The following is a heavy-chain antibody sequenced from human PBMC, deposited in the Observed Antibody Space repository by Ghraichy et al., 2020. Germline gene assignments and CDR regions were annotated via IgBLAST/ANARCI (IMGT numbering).Heavy chain of an antibody. V-gene: IGHV3-15*01. J-gene: IGHJ4*02. CDR1: GFTFKNAW. CDR2: IKSEADGAAT. Sequence: GGSLRLSCAAFGFTFKNAWMTWVRQAPGKGLEWIGRIKSEADGAATEYAAPVRGRFIISRDDSKYTLYLQMNNLKTEDPAVYYCTRSDGHRAGAKFFDFWGQGTPVLASS. CDR3: TRSDGHRAGAKFFDF. D-gene: IGHD2-15*01.